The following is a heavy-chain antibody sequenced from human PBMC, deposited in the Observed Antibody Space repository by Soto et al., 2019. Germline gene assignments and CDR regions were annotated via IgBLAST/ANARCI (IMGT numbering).Heavy chain of an antibody. D-gene: IGHD1-26*01. CDR1: GFTFSSYS. CDR2: ISSSSSTI. CDR3: ATYRGDAFDI. V-gene: IGHV3-48*01. J-gene: IGHJ3*02. Sequence: EVQLVESGGGLVQPGGSLRLSCAASGFTFSSYSMNWVRQAPGKGLEWVSYISSSSSTIYYADSVKGRFTISRDNAKNALYLQMNSLRAEDTAVDYCATYRGDAFDIWGQGTMVTVSS.